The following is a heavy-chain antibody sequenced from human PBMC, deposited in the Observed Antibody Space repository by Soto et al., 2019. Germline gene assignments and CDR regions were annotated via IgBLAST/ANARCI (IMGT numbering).Heavy chain of an antibody. J-gene: IGHJ4*02. CDR1: GFTFSHYG. CDR2: TWFGGRRE. V-gene: IGHV3-33*06. CDR3: AKDDDTSSHYSLLDF. Sequence: QVQLVESGGGVVQPGTSLRLSCAASGFTFSHYGIHWVRQAPGKGLEWVAVTWFGGRREDYADSVRGRFTVSRDNSKTTVYLQMNSLRVEDTAVYYCAKDDDTSSHYSLLDFRGQGTLVTVSS. D-gene: IGHD3-22*01.